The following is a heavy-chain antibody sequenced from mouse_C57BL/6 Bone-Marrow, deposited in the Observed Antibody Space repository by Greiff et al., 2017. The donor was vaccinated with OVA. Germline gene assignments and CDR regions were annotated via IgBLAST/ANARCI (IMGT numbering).Heavy chain of an antibody. J-gene: IGHJ1*03. Sequence: QVQLQQSGAELARPGASVKLSCKASGYTFTSYGISWVKQRTGQGLEWIGEIYPRSGNTYYNEKFKGKATLTADKSSSTAYMELRSLTSEDSAVYFGAREQIYYCGSWYCDVWGTGTTVTVSS. CDR1: GYTFTSYG. CDR2: IYPRSGNT. CDR3: AREQIYYCGSWYCDV. V-gene: IGHV1-81*01. D-gene: IGHD1-1*01.